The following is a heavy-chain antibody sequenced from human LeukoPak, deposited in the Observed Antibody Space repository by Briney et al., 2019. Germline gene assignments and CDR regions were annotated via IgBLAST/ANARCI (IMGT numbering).Heavy chain of an antibody. V-gene: IGHV3-48*03. J-gene: IGHJ3*02. CDR1: GFTFSSYE. CDR3: ARESNDYDILTGPTLAAFDI. D-gene: IGHD3-9*01. CDR2: ISRSGRTM. Sequence: GGSLSLSCAASGFTFSSYEMNWVRQAPGKGLEWVSYISRSGRTMYYADSLKGRFTISRDNAKNSLYLQMNSLRAEDTAVYYCARESNDYDILTGPTLAAFDIWGQGTMVTVSS.